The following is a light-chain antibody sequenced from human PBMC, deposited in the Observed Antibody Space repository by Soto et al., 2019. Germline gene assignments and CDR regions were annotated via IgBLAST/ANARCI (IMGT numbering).Light chain of an antibody. CDR2: GAS. CDR1: QSVSSCY. CDR3: QQYGSSPYT. Sequence: EIVLTQSPGTLSLSPGERATLSCRASQSVSSCYLAWYQQKPGQAPRLLIYGASSRATGIPDRFSGSGSGTDFTLTISRLEPEDFAVYYCQQYGSSPYTFAQGTKLEIK. V-gene: IGKV3-20*01. J-gene: IGKJ2*01.